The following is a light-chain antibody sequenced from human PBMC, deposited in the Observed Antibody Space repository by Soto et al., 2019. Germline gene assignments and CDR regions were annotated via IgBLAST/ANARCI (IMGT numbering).Light chain of an antibody. CDR1: QGISSY. CDR3: QQSYSTPIT. V-gene: IGKV1-8*01. J-gene: IGKJ5*01. CDR2: AAS. Sequence: AILMTQSTSSLSASPGDRVTLPCTASQGISSYLAWYQQKQGKAPKLLISAASSLQSGVPSRFSGSGYGTDFNLTISSLQTEDFATYYCQQSYSTPITFGQGTRLEIK.